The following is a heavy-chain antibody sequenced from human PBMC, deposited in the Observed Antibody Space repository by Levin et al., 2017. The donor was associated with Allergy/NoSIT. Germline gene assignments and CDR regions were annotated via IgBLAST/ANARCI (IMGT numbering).Heavy chain of an antibody. J-gene: IGHJ4*02. V-gene: IGHV1-69*04. CDR1: GGTFSSYA. CDR2: IIPILGIA. CDR3: QGVGSRYSSGWYVGPTPYFDY. Sequence: GASVKVSCKASGGTFSSYAISWVRQAPGQGLEWMGRIIPILGIANYAQKFQGRVTITADKSTSTAYMELSSLRSEDTAVYYCQGVGSRYSSGWYVGPTPYFDYWGQGTLVTVSS. D-gene: IGHD6-19*01.